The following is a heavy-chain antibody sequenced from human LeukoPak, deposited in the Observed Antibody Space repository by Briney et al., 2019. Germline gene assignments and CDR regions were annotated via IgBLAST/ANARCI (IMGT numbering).Heavy chain of an antibody. CDR2: ISSSSSTI. J-gene: IGHJ3*02. CDR3: ARDLADYYDSSGLPDAFDI. V-gene: IGHV3-48*04. Sequence: GGSLRLSCAASGFTFSSYSMNWVRQAPGKGLEWVSYISSSSSTIYYADSVKGRFTISRDNAKNSLYLQMNSLRAEDTAVYYCARDLADYYDSSGLPDAFDIWGQGTMVTVSS. D-gene: IGHD3-22*01. CDR1: GFTFSSYS.